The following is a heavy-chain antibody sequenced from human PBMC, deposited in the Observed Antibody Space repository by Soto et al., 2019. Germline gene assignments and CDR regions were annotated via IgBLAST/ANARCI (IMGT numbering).Heavy chain of an antibody. CDR2: IVVGSGNT. CDR3: AKEYSSNWYRNWFDP. V-gene: IGHV1-58*02. J-gene: IGHJ5*02. CDR1: GFTFTSSA. D-gene: IGHD6-13*01. Sequence: ASVKVSCKASGFTFTSSAMQWVRQARGQRLEWIGWIVVGSGNTNYAQKFQERVTITRDMSTSTAYMELSSLRSEDTAVYYCAKEYSSNWYRNWFDPWGQGSLVTVSS.